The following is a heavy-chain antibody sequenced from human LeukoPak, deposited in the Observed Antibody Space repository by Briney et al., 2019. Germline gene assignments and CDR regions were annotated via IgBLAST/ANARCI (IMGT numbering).Heavy chain of an antibody. J-gene: IGHJ3*02. Sequence: SETLSLTCAVYGGSFSGYYWSRIRQPPGKGLEWIGEINHSGSTNYNPSLKSRVTISVDKSKNQFSLKLSSVTAADTAVYYCARDGYYYGSGVNIWGQGTMVTVSS. D-gene: IGHD3-10*01. V-gene: IGHV4-34*01. CDR2: INHSGST. CDR1: GGSFSGYY. CDR3: ARDGYYYGSGVNI.